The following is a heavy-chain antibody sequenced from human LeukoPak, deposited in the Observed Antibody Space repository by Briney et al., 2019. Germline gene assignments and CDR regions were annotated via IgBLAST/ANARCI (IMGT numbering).Heavy chain of an antibody. D-gene: IGHD5-18*01. CDR2: IYYSGST. V-gene: IGHV4-59*01. J-gene: IGHJ4*02. Sequence: PSETLSLTCAVYGGSFSGYYWSWIRQPPGKGLEWIGYIYYSGSTNYNPSLKGRVTISVDTSKNQFSLKLSSVTAADTAVYYCARSVGLPFPFDYWGQGTLVTVSS. CDR1: GGSFSGYY. CDR3: ARSVGLPFPFDY.